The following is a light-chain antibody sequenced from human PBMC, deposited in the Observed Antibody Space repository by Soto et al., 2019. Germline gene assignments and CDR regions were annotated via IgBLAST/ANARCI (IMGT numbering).Light chain of an antibody. CDR2: ETS. Sequence: DIQLTQSPSFLSASLGDRVTISCLASQVITSSLAWYQQKSGEAPNVLIYETSTLQSGVPSRFSGSKSGTEFTLTISSLQPEDFATYYCQQLQSYPFTFGPGTKVDIK. V-gene: IGKV1-9*01. J-gene: IGKJ3*01. CDR3: QQLQSYPFT. CDR1: QVITSS.